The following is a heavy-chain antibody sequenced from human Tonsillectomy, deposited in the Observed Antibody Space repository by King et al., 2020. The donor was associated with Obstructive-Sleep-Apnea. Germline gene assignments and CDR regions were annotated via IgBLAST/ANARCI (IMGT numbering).Heavy chain of an antibody. J-gene: IGHJ4*02. CDR2: MYPCDAYS. Sequence: VQLVQSGAEGRKPGESLNIACKTSGCIFTISWIGWVRQMPGKGLEWKWIMYPCDAYSRYRPALQGQLPISADMSVTTAYLQWSSLKASDTAMYYCARRGYYGPGSYVFDFWGQGTLVTVSS. V-gene: IGHV5-51*01. CDR3: ARRGYYGPGSYVFDF. CDR1: GCIFTISW. D-gene: IGHD3-10*01.